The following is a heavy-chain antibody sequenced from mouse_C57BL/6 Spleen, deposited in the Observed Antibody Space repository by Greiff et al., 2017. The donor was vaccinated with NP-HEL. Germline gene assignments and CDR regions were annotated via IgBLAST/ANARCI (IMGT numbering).Heavy chain of an antibody. CDR2: ISSGSSTI. CDR1: GFTFSDYG. D-gene: IGHD3-3*01. J-gene: IGHJ2*01. V-gene: IGHV5-17*01. CDR3: ARWGLGALFDY. Sequence: EVMLVESGGGLVKPGGSLKLSCAASGFTFSDYGMHWVRQAPEKGLEWVAYISSGSSTIYYADTVQGRFTISRDNAKNTLFLQMTSLRAEDTAMYYCARWGLGALFDYWGKGTTLTVSS.